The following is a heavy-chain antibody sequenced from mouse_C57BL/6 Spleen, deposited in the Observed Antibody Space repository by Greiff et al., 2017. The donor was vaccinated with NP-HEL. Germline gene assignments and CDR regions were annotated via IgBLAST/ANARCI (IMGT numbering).Heavy chain of an antibody. CDR2: IWGVGST. D-gene: IGHD3-2*02. Sequence: VKLVESGPGLVAPSQSLSITCTVSGFSLTSYGVDWVRQSPGKGLEWLGVIWGVGSTNYNSALKSRLSIRKDNYKSQVFLKMNSLQTDDTAMYYCASHSSGYDYYAMDYWGQGTSVTVSS. CDR1: GFSLTSYG. J-gene: IGHJ4*01. V-gene: IGHV2-6*01. CDR3: ASHSSGYDYYAMDY.